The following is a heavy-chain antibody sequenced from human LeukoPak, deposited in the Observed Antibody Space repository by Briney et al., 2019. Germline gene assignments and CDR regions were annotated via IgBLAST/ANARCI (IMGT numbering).Heavy chain of an antibody. CDR1: GYTFTGYY. D-gene: IGHD3-16*02. CDR3: ARSPAYYDYVWGSYRCDY. J-gene: IGHJ4*02. Sequence: ATVKVSCKASGYTFTGYYMHWVRQAPGQGLEWMGWINPNSGGTNYAQKFQGRVTMTRDTSISTAYMELSRLRSDDTAVYYCARSPAYYDYVWGSYRCDYWGQGTLVTVSS. CDR2: INPNSGGT. V-gene: IGHV1-2*02.